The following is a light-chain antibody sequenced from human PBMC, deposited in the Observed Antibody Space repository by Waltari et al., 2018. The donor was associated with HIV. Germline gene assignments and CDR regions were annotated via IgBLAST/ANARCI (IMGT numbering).Light chain of an antibody. V-gene: IGLV1-47*01. CDR3: AAWDDSLSGLV. J-gene: IGLJ3*02. CDR2: RNN. CDR1: SSNIGSHY. Sequence: QSVLTQPPSASGTPGPRVTISCSGSSSNIGSHYVEWYQQLPGTAPKLLIYRNNQRPSGVPDRLSGSKAGTSASLAISGLRSEDEADYYCAAWDDSLSGLVCGGGTKLTVL.